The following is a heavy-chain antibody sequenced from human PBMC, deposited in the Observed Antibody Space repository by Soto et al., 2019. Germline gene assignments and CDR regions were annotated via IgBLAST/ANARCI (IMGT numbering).Heavy chain of an antibody. J-gene: IGHJ4*02. D-gene: IGHD2-15*01. V-gene: IGHV4-34*01. CDR2: INHSGST. CDR3: ARGYCRGASCYSLGY. CDR1: GGSFSGYY. Sequence: QVQLQQWGAGLLKPSETLSLTCAVYGGSFSGYYWSWIRQPPGKGLEWIGEINHSGSTSYNASLKRRVTISLDTSKNHFSLNLNSVTAADTGVYYCARGYCRGASCYSLGYWGQGTLVTVSS.